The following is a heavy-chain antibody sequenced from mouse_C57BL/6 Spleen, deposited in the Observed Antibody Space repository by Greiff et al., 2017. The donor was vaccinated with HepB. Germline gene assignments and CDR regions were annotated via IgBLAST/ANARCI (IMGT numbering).Heavy chain of an antibody. J-gene: IGHJ4*01. CDR3: AGKEDYYAMDY. V-gene: IGHV1-82*01. CDR2: IYPGDGDT. CDR1: GYAFSSSW. Sequence: QVQLQQSGPELVKPGASVKISCKASGYAFSSSWMNWVKQRPGKGLEWIGRIYPGDGDTNYNGKFKGKATLTADKSSSTAYMQLSSLTSEDSAVYFCAGKEDYYAMDYWGQGTSVTVSS.